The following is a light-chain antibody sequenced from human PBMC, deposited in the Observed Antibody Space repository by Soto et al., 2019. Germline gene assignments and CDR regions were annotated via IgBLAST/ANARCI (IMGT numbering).Light chain of an antibody. V-gene: IGLV2-14*01. CDR3: ASYTSSSTLL. CDR1: SSDVGGYKY. CDR2: EVS. J-gene: IGLJ3*02. Sequence: QSALTQPASVSGSPGQSITISCTGTSSDVGGYKYVSWYQHHPGKAPKLIIYEVSNRPPGLSNRFSGSKSGNTASLTISGLQAEDEADYYCASYTSSSTLLFGGGTKLTVL.